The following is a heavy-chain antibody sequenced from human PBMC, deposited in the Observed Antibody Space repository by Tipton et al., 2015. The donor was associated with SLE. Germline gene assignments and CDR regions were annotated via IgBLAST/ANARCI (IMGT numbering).Heavy chain of an antibody. CDR1: GYTFTSYC. Sequence: QVQLVQSGAEVKKPGASVKVSCKASGYTFTSYCITWVRQAPGQGLEWMGWISGYNGNTNYAQKLQGRVTMTTDTSTSTAYMELRSLRSDDTAVYYCARLEDWDLYYYMDVWGKGTTVTVSS. CDR2: ISGYNGNT. CDR3: ARLEDWDLYYYMDV. D-gene: IGHD1-1*01. V-gene: IGHV1-18*04. J-gene: IGHJ6*03.